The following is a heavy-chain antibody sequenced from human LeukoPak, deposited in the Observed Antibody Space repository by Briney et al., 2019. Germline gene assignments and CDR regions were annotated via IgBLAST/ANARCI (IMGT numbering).Heavy chain of an antibody. CDR2: INPDSGGT. CDR1: GFTFTGYY. Sequence: ASVKVSCKASGFTFTGYYMHWVRQAPGQGLEWMGWINPDSGGTQYAQKFQGRVTMTRDTSISTAYMELSRLRSDDTAVYYCARHGGCSGASCYFWFDPWGQGTLVTVSS. J-gene: IGHJ5*02. V-gene: IGHV1-2*02. CDR3: ARHGGCSGASCYFWFDP. D-gene: IGHD2-15*01.